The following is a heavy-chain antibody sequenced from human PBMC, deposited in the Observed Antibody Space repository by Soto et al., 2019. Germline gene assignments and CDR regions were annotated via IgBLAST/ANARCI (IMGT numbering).Heavy chain of an antibody. J-gene: IGHJ4*02. V-gene: IGHV1-18*01. CDR2: ISAYNGNT. D-gene: IGHD3-9*01. CDR1: GYTFTSYG. CDR3: ARDSDILTGYYTGLFDY. Sequence: ASVKVSCKASGYTFTSYGISGVRQAPGQGLEWMGWISAYNGNTNYAQKLQGRVTMTTDTSTSTAYMELRSLRSDDTAVYYCARDSDILTGYYTGLFDYWGQGTLVTVSS.